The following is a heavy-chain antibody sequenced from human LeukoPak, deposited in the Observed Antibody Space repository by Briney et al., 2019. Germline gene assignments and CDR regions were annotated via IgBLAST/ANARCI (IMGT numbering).Heavy chain of an antibody. Sequence: SETLSLTCTVSGGSISSSSYYWGWIRQPPGKGLEWIGSIYYSGSTYYNPSLKSRVTISVDTSKNQFSLKLSSVTAADTAVYYCARRAPAAPYYYGMDVWGQGTTVTVSS. CDR2: IYYSGST. V-gene: IGHV4-39*07. J-gene: IGHJ6*02. D-gene: IGHD6-13*01. CDR3: ARRAPAAPYYYGMDV. CDR1: GGSISSSSYY.